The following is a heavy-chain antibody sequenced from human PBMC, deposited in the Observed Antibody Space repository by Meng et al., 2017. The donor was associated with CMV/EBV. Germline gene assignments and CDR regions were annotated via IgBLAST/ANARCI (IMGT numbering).Heavy chain of an antibody. CDR1: GGTFLSYA. D-gene: IGHD2-2*02. V-gene: IGHV1-69*05. CDR2: IIPIFGTA. Sequence: SVKVSCQASGGTFLSYALRSVRQAPGQGLEGMGGIIPIFGTANYAEKLQGRVTITTDESTSTAYMELSSLRSEDTAVYYCTGQDCSSTSCYTQTDYYYYGMDVWGQGTTVTVSS. CDR3: TGQDCSSTSCYTQTDYYYYGMDV. J-gene: IGHJ6*02.